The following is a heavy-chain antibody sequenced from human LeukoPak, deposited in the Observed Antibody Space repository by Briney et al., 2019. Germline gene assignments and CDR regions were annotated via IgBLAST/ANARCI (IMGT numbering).Heavy chain of an antibody. CDR2: IYYSGST. D-gene: IGHD3-22*01. Sequence: PSETLSLTCTVSGGSISSYYWSWIRQPPGKGLEWIGYIYYSGSTNYNPSLKSRVTISVDTSKNQFSLKLSSVTAADTAVYYCARGPDPYSSGNSTGYWGQGTLVTVSS. CDR3: ARGPDPYSSGNSTGY. CDR1: GGSISSYY. V-gene: IGHV4-59*12. J-gene: IGHJ4*02.